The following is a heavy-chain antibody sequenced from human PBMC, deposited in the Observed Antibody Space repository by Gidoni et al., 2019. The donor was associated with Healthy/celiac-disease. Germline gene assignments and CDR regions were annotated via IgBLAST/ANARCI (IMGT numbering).Heavy chain of an antibody. D-gene: IGHD2-2*01. V-gene: IGHV3-11*05. CDR1: GFTFSDYY. CDR2: ISSSSSYT. J-gene: IGHJ4*02. Sequence: GKPGGSLRLSCAASGFTFSDYYMSWIRQAPGKGLEWVSYISSSSSYTNYADSVKGRFTISRDNAKNSLYLQMNSLRAEDTAVYYCARGDAPPHTGMAVDYWGQGTLVTVSS. CDR3: ARGDAPPHTGMAVDY.